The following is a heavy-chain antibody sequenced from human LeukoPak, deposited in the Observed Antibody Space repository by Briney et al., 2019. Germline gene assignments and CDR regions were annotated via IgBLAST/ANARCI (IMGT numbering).Heavy chain of an antibody. CDR1: GFTFSSYG. V-gene: IGHV3-33*01. D-gene: IGHD5-18*01. CDR3: ASGATWIQLWFSCMDV. CDR2: IWYDGSNK. J-gene: IGHJ6*02. Sequence: GGSLRLSCAASGFTFSSYGMHWVRQAPGKGLEWVAVIWYDGSNKYYADSVKGRFTISRDNSKNTLYLQMNSLRAEDTAVYYCASGATWIQLWFSCMDVWGQGTTVTVSS.